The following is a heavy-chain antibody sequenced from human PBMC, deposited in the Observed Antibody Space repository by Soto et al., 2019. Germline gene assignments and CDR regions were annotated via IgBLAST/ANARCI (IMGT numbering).Heavy chain of an antibody. D-gene: IGHD3-9*01. J-gene: IGHJ4*02. CDR2: VYENGRP. CDR1: GGSISVYY. Sequence: SETLSLTCTISGGSISVYYWSWIRQSPRQGLEWIGYVYENGRPYYSPSLKSRVTISADTSKNQISLKLTSATAADTAVYYCARGVGSSPPRYWGRGTLVTVSS. CDR3: ARGVGSSPPRY. V-gene: IGHV4-59*01.